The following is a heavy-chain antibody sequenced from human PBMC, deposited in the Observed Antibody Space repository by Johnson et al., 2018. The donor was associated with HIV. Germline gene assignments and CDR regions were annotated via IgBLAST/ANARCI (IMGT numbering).Heavy chain of an antibody. CDR1: GFTFNTYG. CDR2: IWYDGTNK. D-gene: IGHD4-11*01. J-gene: IGHJ3*02. CDR3: ARSRRWTGTVTRPLEAFDI. Sequence: VQLVESGGGVVQPGRSLRLSCAASGFTFNTYGMHWVRQAPGKGLEWVAIIWYDGTNKYYADSVKGRFTISRDNSKNTLYLQMNSLSAEDTAVYYCARSRRWTGTVTRPLEAFDIWGQGTMVTVSS. V-gene: IGHV3-33*01.